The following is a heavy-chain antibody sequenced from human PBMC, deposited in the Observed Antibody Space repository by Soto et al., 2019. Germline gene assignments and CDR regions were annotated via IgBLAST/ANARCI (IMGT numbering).Heavy chain of an antibody. V-gene: IGHV1-58*01. CDR1: GFTFTSSA. Sequence: EASVKVSCKASGFTFTSSAVQWVRQARGQRLEWIGWIVVGSGNTNYAQKFQERVTITRDMSTSTAYMELSSLRSEDTAVYYCAAAANYYDSSGYFPDAFDIWGQGTMVTVSS. J-gene: IGHJ3*02. CDR3: AAAANYYDSSGYFPDAFDI. CDR2: IVVGSGNT. D-gene: IGHD3-22*01.